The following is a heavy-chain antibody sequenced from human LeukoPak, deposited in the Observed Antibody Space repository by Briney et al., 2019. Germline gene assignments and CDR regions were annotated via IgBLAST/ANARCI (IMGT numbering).Heavy chain of an antibody. J-gene: IGHJ4*02. D-gene: IGHD3-22*01. CDR2: INAGNGNT. Sequence: ASVKVSCKASGYTFTSYAMHWVRQAPGQRLEWMGWINAGNGNTKYSQKFQGRVTITRDTSASTAYMELSSLRSEGTAVYYCARPPNYYDSSGYFDYWGQGTLVTVSS. V-gene: IGHV1-3*01. CDR3: ARPPNYYDSSGYFDY. CDR1: GYTFTSYA.